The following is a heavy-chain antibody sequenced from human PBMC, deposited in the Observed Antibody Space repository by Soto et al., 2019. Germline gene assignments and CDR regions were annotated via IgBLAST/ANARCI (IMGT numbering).Heavy chain of an antibody. CDR1: GGTFSSYA. CDR3: AREGSLITMVRGVIFGGMDV. V-gene: IGHV1-69*13. CDR2: IIPIFGTA. J-gene: IGHJ4*02. D-gene: IGHD3-10*01. Sequence: SVKVSCKASGGTFSSYAISWVRQAPGQGLEWMGGIIPIFGTANYAQKFQGRVTITADESTSTAYMELSSLRSEDTAVYYCAREGSLITMVRGVIFGGMDVWGQGTLVTVSS.